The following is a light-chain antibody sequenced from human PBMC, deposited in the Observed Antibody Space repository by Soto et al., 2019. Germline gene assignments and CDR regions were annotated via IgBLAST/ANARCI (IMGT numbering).Light chain of an antibody. CDR2: VAS. CDR1: QDIGSV. Sequence: ASRMTQSPSSLSAPTGDRVTIACRASQDIGSVLAWYQQKAGKAPKLLIYVASALQTGVPSRFSGSGSGTDFTLTISRLQSEDSATYYCQQYYSYPRTFGQGTRWISN. CDR3: QQYYSYPRT. V-gene: IGKV1-8*01. J-gene: IGKJ1*01.